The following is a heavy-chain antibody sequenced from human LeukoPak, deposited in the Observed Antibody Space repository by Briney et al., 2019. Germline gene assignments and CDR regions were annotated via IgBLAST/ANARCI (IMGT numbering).Heavy chain of an antibody. CDR3: ARVGQLTGHYDY. CDR1: GYTFASYY. V-gene: IGHV1-46*01. CDR2: INPSGGST. D-gene: IGHD3-9*01. J-gene: IGHJ4*02. Sequence: GASVKVSCKASGYTFASYYMHWVRQAPGQGLEWMGIINPSGGSTSYAQKFQGRVTMTRDTSTSTVYMELSSLRSEDTAVYYCARVGQLTGHYDYWGQGTLVTVSS.